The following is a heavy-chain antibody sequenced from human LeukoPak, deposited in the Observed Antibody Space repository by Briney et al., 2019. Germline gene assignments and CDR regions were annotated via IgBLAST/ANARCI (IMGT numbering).Heavy chain of an antibody. V-gene: IGHV1-18*01. J-gene: IGHJ5*02. D-gene: IGHD3-22*01. CDR1: GYTFTSYG. Sequence: ASVKVTCKASGYTFTSYGISWVRQAPGQGLEWTGWISAYNGNTNYAQKLQGRVTMTTDTSTSTAYMELRSLRSDDTAVYYCARVYYYDSSGYYYARESWFDPWGQGTLVTVSS. CDR3: ARVYYYDSSGYYYARESWFDP. CDR2: ISAYNGNT.